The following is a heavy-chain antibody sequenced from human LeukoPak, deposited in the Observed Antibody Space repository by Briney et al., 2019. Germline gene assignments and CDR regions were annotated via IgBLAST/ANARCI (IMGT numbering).Heavy chain of an antibody. Sequence: GGSLRLSCAASGFTFSDYAMHWVRQAPGKGLEWVALISYDGSNKYYADSVKGRFTIARDNSKKTLYLQMNSLRSEDTAVYYCAGDSKHSSGWFGDFDHWGQGTLVTVSS. D-gene: IGHD6-19*01. V-gene: IGHV3-30-3*01. CDR3: AGDSKHSSGWFGDFDH. J-gene: IGHJ4*02. CDR1: GFTFSDYA. CDR2: ISYDGSNK.